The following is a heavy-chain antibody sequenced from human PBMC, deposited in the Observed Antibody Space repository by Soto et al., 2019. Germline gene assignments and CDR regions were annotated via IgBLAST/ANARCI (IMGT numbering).Heavy chain of an antibody. CDR3: ARDLAIVGATGDFDY. J-gene: IGHJ4*02. CDR1: GYTFTSYY. CDR2: INHSGGST. Sequence: QVQLVQSGAEVKKPGASVKVSCKASGYTFTSYYMHWVRQAPGQGLEWMGIINHSGGSTSYAQKFQGRVTIPRDTSTSTVYMELSSLISEDTAVYYCARDLAIVGATGDFDYWGQGTLVTVSS. V-gene: IGHV1-46*01. D-gene: IGHD1-26*01.